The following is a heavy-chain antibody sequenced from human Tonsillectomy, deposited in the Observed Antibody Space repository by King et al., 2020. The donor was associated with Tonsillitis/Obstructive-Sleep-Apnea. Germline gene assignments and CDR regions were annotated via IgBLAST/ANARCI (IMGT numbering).Heavy chain of an antibody. CDR2: ISAYNGNT. CDR1: GYNFTNYG. J-gene: IGHJ5*02. Sequence: VQLVESGAEVKKPGASVKVSCKASGYNFTNYGISWVRQAPGQGLEWMGGISAYNGNTNYAQKLQGRVTMTTDTSTSTAYMELRSLSSDDTAVYYCARDLMSSSWYHWFDPWGQRTLVTVSS. V-gene: IGHV1-18*01. CDR3: ARDLMSSSWYHWFDP. D-gene: IGHD6-13*01.